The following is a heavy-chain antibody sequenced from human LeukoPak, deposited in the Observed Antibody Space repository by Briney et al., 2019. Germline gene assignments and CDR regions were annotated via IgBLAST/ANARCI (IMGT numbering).Heavy chain of an antibody. V-gene: IGHV3-23*01. J-gene: IGHJ6*02. CDR1: GLTFSTYG. D-gene: IGHD6-19*01. Sequence: PGGSLRLSCAVSGLTFSTYGMSWVRQAPGKGLEWVSTISGSGGSTYYADSVKGRFTISRDNPKNTLYLQMNSLRTEDTAVYHCAKVLSSGWVMATSMDVWGQGTTVTVSS. CDR3: AKVLSSGWVMATSMDV. CDR2: ISGSGGST.